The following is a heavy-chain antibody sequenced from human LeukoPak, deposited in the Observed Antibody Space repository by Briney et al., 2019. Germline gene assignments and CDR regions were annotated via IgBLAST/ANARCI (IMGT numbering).Heavy chain of an antibody. CDR1: GFTFSSYS. CDR2: ISSSSSYI. D-gene: IGHD5-12*01. V-gene: IGHV3-21*01. CDR3: ARVVRGYSGYGTRAIDY. Sequence: GGSLRLSCAASGFTFSSYSMNWVRQAPGKGLEWVSSISSSSSYIYYADSVKGRFTISRDNAKNSLYLQMNSLRAEDTAVYYCARVVRGYSGYGTRAIDYWGQGTLVTVSS. J-gene: IGHJ4*02.